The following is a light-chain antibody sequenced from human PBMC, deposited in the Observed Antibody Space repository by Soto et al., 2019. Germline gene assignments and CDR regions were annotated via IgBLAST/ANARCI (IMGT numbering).Light chain of an antibody. CDR1: QSVSSSN. J-gene: IGKJ1*01. V-gene: IGKV3D-20*02. CDR3: QKRSNWLTWT. Sequence: EIVLTQSPGTLSLSPGERATLSCRASQSVSSSNLAWYQQKPGQAPRLLIYGASTRATGIPDRFSGSGSGTDFTLTISRLEPEDFAVYYCQKRSNWLTWTFGQGTKVDIK. CDR2: GAS.